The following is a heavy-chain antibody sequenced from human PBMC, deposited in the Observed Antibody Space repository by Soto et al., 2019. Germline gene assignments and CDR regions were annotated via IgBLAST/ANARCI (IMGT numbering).Heavy chain of an antibody. CDR1: GFTFDDYA. Sequence: EVQLVESGGGLVQPGRSLRLSCAASGFTFDDYAMHWVRQAPGKGLEWVSGISWNSGSIGYADSVKGRFTISRDNAKNSLYLQMNSLRAEDTALYYCAKHWGSGWAHHFDYWGQGTLVTVSS. D-gene: IGHD6-19*01. CDR2: ISWNSGSI. V-gene: IGHV3-9*01. CDR3: AKHWGSGWAHHFDY. J-gene: IGHJ4*02.